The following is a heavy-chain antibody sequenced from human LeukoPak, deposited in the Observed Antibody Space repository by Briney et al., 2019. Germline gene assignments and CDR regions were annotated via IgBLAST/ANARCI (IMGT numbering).Heavy chain of an antibody. V-gene: IGHV1-18*01. Sequence: ASVKDSCKAAGYTFVSYAINWVRQAPGRGPEWMGWISPYNGNTNYAEKFQGRVSMTTDTSTSTAYMELRSLRSDDTAVYYCAKDRERWLRLFDYWGQGTLVTVSS. J-gene: IGHJ4*02. CDR3: AKDRERWLRLFDY. CDR1: GYTFVSYA. D-gene: IGHD5-24*01. CDR2: ISPYNGNT.